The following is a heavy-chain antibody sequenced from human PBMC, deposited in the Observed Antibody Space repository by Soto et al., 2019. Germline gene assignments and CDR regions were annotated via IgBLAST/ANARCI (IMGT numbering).Heavy chain of an antibody. Sequence: EVQLVESGGGLVQPGGSLRLSCAASGFTFSPYWMSWVRQAPGKGLEWVAIIKDDGGDEHYQEAVRGLFTISRDNAKKSLYLAMDSLRVEDTAVYYCAGGSGWISDTWGQGSLVNVSS. CDR1: GFTFSPYW. CDR3: AGGSGWISDT. CDR2: IKDDGGDE. J-gene: IGHJ4*02. V-gene: IGHV3-7*05. D-gene: IGHD6-19*01.